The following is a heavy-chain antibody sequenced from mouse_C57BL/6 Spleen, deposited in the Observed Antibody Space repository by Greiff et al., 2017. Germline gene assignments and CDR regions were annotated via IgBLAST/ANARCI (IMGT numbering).Heavy chain of an antibody. CDR3: ARHGNEYDGGFAY. D-gene: IGHD2-4*01. CDR1: GFSLTSYG. V-gene: IGHV2-6-1*01. J-gene: IGHJ3*01. CDR2: IWSDGST. Sequence: VQGVESGPGLVAPSQSLSITCTVSGFSLTSYGVHWVRQPPGKGLEWLVVIWSDGSTTYNSALKSRMSISKDNSKSQVFLKMNSLQTDDKAMYYCARHGNEYDGGFAYWGKGTLVTVSA.